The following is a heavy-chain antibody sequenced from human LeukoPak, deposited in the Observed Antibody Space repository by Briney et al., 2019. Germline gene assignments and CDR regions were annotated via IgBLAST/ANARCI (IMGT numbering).Heavy chain of an antibody. D-gene: IGHD3-10*01. Sequence: PGGSLRLSCAASGFTFSSYSMNWVRQAPGKGLEWVSSISSSSSYIYYADSVKGRFTISRDNAKNLLYLQMNSLRAEDTAVYYCARGVSSTRLWFGELFARYYYYMDVWGKGTTVTISS. CDR3: ARGVSSTRLWFGELFARYYYYMDV. CDR2: ISSSSSYI. V-gene: IGHV3-21*01. J-gene: IGHJ6*03. CDR1: GFTFSSYS.